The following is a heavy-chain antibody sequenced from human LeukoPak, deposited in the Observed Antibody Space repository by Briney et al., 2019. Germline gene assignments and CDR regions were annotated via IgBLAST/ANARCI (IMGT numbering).Heavy chain of an antibody. D-gene: IGHD3-22*01. Sequence: GGSLRLSCVASGFAFETYTMNWVRQAPGKGLEWVSFISSTSSDINYADSVRDRFTISRDNAKNSLYLQMNSLRAEDTAVYYCARRDSYYYDSSGYYSWFDPWGQGTLVTVSS. CDR1: GFAFETYT. CDR2: ISSTSSDI. V-gene: IGHV3-21*01. J-gene: IGHJ5*02. CDR3: ARRDSYYYDSSGYYSWFDP.